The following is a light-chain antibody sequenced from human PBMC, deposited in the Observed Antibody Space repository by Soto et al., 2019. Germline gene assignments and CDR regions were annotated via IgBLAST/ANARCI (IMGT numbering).Light chain of an antibody. Sequence: DIQISQSPSPLSASVGDRVIISCRASQSITNYLNWYQHKPGQAPNLLIYAASTLQAGVPSRFRGSGSGTDFTLTISSLQPEDFATYFCQQSNSSPPTFGGGTKVDNK. J-gene: IGKJ4*01. CDR2: AAS. CDR1: QSITNY. CDR3: QQSNSSPPT. V-gene: IGKV1-39*01.